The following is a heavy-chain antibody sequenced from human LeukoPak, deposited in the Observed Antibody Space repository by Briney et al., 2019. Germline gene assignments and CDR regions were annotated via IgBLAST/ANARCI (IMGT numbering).Heavy chain of an antibody. CDR3: ARRSDYFDS. J-gene: IGHJ4*02. CDR2: IQNDGNSK. CDR1: GLTFSMPP. V-gene: IGHV3-33*05. Sequence: PGGSLRLSCAASGLTFSMPPMDWVRQAPGKGLEWVAFIQNDGNSKNYADSVKGRFTISRDNAKNSLYLQMNSLRAEDTAVYFCARRSDYFDSWGQGTLVTVSP.